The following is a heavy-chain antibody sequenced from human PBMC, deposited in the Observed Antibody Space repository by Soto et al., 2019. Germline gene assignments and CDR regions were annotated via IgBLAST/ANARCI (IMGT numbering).Heavy chain of an antibody. CDR1: GGSISSYY. J-gene: IGHJ4*02. D-gene: IGHD3-9*01. V-gene: IGHV4-59*01. CDR3: ARARADILTCYYPNMPDY. CDR2: IYYSGST. Sequence: QVQLQESGPGRVKPSETLTLTCTVSGGSISSYYWSWIRQPPGKGLEWIGYIYYSGSTNYNPSLKSRVTISVDTSKNQFSLKLSSVTAADTAVYYCARARADILTCYYPNMPDYWGQGTLVTVSS.